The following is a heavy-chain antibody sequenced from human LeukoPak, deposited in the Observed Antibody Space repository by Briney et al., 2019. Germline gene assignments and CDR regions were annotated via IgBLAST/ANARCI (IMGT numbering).Heavy chain of an antibody. Sequence: GGSLRLSCAASGFTFSSYSMNWVRQAPGKGLEWVSSISSSSSYIYYADSVKGRFTISRDNAKNSLYLQMNSLRAEDTAVYYCAREWGIAVIDYWGQGTLITVSS. J-gene: IGHJ4*02. V-gene: IGHV3-21*01. CDR2: ISSSSSYI. D-gene: IGHD6-19*01. CDR1: GFTFSSYS. CDR3: AREWGIAVIDY.